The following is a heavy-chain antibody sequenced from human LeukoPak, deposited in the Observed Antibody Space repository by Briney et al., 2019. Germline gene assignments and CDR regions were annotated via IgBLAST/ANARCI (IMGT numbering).Heavy chain of an antibody. D-gene: IGHD2-15*01. V-gene: IGHV3-64D*09. J-gene: IGHJ6*02. Sequence: GGSLRLSCSASGFPFSSYAMHWVRQAPGNGLEDVSAISDSGGSTYYADSVKGRFTISRDNSKNTLYLQMSSLRAEDTAVYFCVRGYSFGPYGMDVWGQGTTVTVSS. CDR1: GFPFSSYA. CDR2: ISDSGGST. CDR3: VRGYSFGPYGMDV.